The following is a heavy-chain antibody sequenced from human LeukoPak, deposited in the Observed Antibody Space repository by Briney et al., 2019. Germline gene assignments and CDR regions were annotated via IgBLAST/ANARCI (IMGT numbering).Heavy chain of an antibody. V-gene: IGHV3-53*01. J-gene: IGHJ3*02. D-gene: IGHD4-17*01. Sequence: PGRSLRLSCAASGFTVSSNYMSWVRQAPGKGLEWVSVIYSGGSTYYADSVKGRFTISRDNSKNTLYLQMNSLRAEDTAVYYCAHLRSYAFDIWGQGTMVTVSS. CDR3: AHLRSYAFDI. CDR2: IYSGGST. CDR1: GFTVSSNY.